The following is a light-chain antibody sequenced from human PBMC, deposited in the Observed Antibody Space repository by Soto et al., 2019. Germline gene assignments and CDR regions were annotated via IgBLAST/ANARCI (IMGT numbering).Light chain of an antibody. CDR3: SSYTTRSTVV. CDR2: EVT. V-gene: IGLV2-14*01. J-gene: IGLJ2*01. CDR1: SSDVGAYNY. Sequence: QSALTQPASVSGSPGQSITISCTGTSSDVGAYNYGSWYQHLPGKAPKLMIFEVTNRPSGVSNRFSGSQSGNTASLTISGLQAEDEADYYCSSYTTRSTVVFGGGTKLTVL.